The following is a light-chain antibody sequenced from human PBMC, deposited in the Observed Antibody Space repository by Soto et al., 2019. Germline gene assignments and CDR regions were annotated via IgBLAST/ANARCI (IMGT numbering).Light chain of an antibody. CDR2: EAS. V-gene: IGLV2-8*01. CDR3: GSYAGGNNPYV. CDR1: SSDVGAYIY. J-gene: IGLJ1*01. Sequence: QSALTQPPSASGSPGQSVTISCTGTSSDVGAYIYVSWYQHHPGKAPKLIIYEASKRPSGVPDRFSGSKSGDTASLTVSGLQAEDEADYYCGSYAGGNNPYVFGTWTKVTVL.